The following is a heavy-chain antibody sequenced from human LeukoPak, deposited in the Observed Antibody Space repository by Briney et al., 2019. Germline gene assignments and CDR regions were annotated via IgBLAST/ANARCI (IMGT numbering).Heavy chain of an antibody. CDR2: ISSSSSYT. J-gene: IGHJ4*02. Sequence: GGSLRLSCAASGFTFSDYYMSWIRQDPGKGLEWVSYISSSSSYTNYADSVKGRFTISRDNAKNSLYLQMNSLRAEDTAVYYCARVVDCSGGSCFMFPDYWGQGTLVTVSS. V-gene: IGHV3-11*06. CDR1: GFTFSDYY. CDR3: ARVVDCSGGSCFMFPDY. D-gene: IGHD2-15*01.